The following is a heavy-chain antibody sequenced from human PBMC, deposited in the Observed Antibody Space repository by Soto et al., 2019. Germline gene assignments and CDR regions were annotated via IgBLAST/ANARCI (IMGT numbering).Heavy chain of an antibody. V-gene: IGHV4-39*01. CDR1: GGSISSGGYY. CDR2: IYYSGST. Sequence: SETLSLTCTVSGGSISSGGYYWSWIRQHPGKGLEWIGYIYYSGSTYYNPSLKSRVTISVDTSKNQFSLKLSSVTAADTAVYYCARLWGMVAATPDRWFDPWGQGTLVTVSS. J-gene: IGHJ5*02. D-gene: IGHD2-15*01. CDR3: ARLWGMVAATPDRWFDP.